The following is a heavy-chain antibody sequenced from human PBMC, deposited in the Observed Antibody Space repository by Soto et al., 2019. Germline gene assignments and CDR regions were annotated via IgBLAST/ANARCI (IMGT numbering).Heavy chain of an antibody. CDR2: IKQDGSEK. CDR1: GFTFSSYW. D-gene: IGHD2-2*01. CDR3: AIDPPVWYQLLTAGTSNYGMDV. Sequence: EVQLVESGGGLVQPGGSLRLSCAASGFTFSSYWMSWVRQAPGKGLEWVANIKQDGSEKYYVDSVKGRFTISRDKAKNSLYLQMNSLRAEDTAVYYCAIDPPVWYQLLTAGTSNYGMDVWGQGTTVTVS. V-gene: IGHV3-7*01. J-gene: IGHJ6*02.